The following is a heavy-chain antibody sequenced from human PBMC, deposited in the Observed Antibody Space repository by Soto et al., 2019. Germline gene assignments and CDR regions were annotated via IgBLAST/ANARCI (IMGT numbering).Heavy chain of an antibody. V-gene: IGHV4-59*01. Sequence: SETLSLTCTVSGGSISSYYWSWIRQPPGKGLEWIGYIYYSGSTNYNPSLKSRVTISVDTSKNQFSLKLSSVTAADTAVYYCARAGDNLHYDYYMDVWGKGTTVTVSS. CDR1: GGSISSYY. J-gene: IGHJ6*03. D-gene: IGHD3-10*01. CDR3: ARAGDNLHYDYYMDV. CDR2: IYYSGST.